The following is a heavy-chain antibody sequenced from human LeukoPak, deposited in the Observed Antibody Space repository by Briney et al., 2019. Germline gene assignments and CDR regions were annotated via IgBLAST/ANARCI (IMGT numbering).Heavy chain of an antibody. CDR2: INHSGST. D-gene: IGHD3-3*01. CDR1: GGSFSGYY. CDR3: ARGVITIFGVASGFDY. J-gene: IGHJ4*02. V-gene: IGHV4-34*01. Sequence: SETLSLTCAVYGGSFSGYYWSWIRQPPGKGLEWIGEINHSGSTNYNPSLKGRVTISVDTSKNQFSLKLSSVTAADTVVYYCARGVITIFGVASGFDYWGQGTLVTVSS.